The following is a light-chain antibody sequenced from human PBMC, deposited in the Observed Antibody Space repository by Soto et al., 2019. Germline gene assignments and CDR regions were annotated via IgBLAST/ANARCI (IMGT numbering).Light chain of an antibody. J-gene: IGKJ1*01. CDR2: DAS. Sequence: DIQMTQSPSTLSASVGDRVTITCRASQTISNWLAWYQQKPGKAPWLLIYDASSLESGVPSRFSGSGSGTEFSLTISSLQPADFATYYCQQYNSYWTFGQGTKVEIK. CDR3: QQYNSYWT. V-gene: IGKV1-5*01. CDR1: QTISNW.